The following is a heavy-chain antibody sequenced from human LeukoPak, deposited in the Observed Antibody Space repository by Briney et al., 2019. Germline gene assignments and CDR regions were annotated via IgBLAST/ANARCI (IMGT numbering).Heavy chain of an antibody. Sequence: PGGSLRLSCAASGFTFSSYSMNWVRQAPGKGLEWVSSISSSSSYIYYADSVKGRFTISRDNAKNSLYLQMNSLRAEDTAVYYCARKVSYRYYFDYWGQGTLVTASS. J-gene: IGHJ4*02. CDR2: ISSSSSYI. CDR1: GFTFSSYS. D-gene: IGHD3-16*01. V-gene: IGHV3-21*01. CDR3: ARKVSYRYYFDY.